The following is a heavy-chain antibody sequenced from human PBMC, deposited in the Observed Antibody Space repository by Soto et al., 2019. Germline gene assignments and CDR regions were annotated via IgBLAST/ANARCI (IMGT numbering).Heavy chain of an antibody. CDR3: VRDVGYCSGGGCYAGFDP. CDR1: GFTFSSYS. CDR2: ISYTGGSTI. Sequence: EVPLVESGGGLVQPGGSLRLSCAASGFTFSSYSINWIRQAPGKGLELVSFISYTGGSTIYYADSVKGRFTISRDNAKNSVYLQMNSLRAEDTALYYCVRDVGYCSGGGCYAGFDPWGQGTLVTVSS. J-gene: IGHJ5*02. D-gene: IGHD2-15*01. V-gene: IGHV3-48*01.